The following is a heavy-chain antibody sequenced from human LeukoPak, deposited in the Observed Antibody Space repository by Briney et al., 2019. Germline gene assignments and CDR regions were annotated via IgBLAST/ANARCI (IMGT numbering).Heavy chain of an antibody. CDR2: IYYSGST. D-gene: IGHD2-2*01. CDR1: GGSISSYY. CDR3: ARDKRDIVVVPADQADAFDI. J-gene: IGHJ3*02. Sequence: SETLSLTCTVSGGSISSYYWSWIRQPPGKGLEWIRYIYYSGSTNYNPSLKSRVTISVDTSKNQFSLKLSSVTAADTAVYYCARDKRDIVVVPADQADAFDIWGQGTMVTVSS. V-gene: IGHV4-59*01.